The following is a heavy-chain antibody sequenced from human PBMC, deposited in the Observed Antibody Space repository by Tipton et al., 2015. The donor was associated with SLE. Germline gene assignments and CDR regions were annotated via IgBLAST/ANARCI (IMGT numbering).Heavy chain of an antibody. V-gene: IGHV3-48*03. Sequence: SLRLSCAASGFTFSSYEMNWVRQAPGKGLEWVSYISSSGSTIYYADSVKGRFTISRDNAKNTLYLQMNSLRAEDTAVYYCARERDYYDSSGYYGYWGQGTLVTVSS. D-gene: IGHD3-22*01. CDR2: ISSSGSTI. CDR1: GFTFSSYE. J-gene: IGHJ4*02. CDR3: ARERDYYDSSGYYGY.